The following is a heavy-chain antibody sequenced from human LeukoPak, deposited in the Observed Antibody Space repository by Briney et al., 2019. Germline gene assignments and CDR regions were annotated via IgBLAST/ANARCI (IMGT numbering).Heavy chain of an antibody. D-gene: IGHD1-26*01. V-gene: IGHV4-59*11. CDR2: IFHSGST. CDR1: GVSISSHF. J-gene: IGHJ6*02. Sequence: TPSETLSLTCTVSGVSISSHFWSWIRQPPGKRLEWIGYIFHSGSTNYNPSLESRVTISVDTSKNQFSLKLSSVTAADTAVYFCARVSVVGATSVYYYGMDVWGQGTTVTVSS. CDR3: ARVSVVGATSVYYYGMDV.